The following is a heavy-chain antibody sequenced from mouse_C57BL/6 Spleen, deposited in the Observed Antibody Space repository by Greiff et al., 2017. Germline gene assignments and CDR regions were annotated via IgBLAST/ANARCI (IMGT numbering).Heavy chain of an antibody. V-gene: IGHV1-72*01. CDR3: ARDSVFYYGSIAYFDY. CDR1: GYTFTSYW. J-gene: IGHJ2*01. Sequence: QVQLQQPGAELVKPGASVKLSCKASGYTFTSYWMHWVKQRPGRGLEWIGRIDPNSGGTKYNEKFKSKATLTVDKPSSTTYMQLSSLTSEDSAVYYCARDSVFYYGSIAYFDYWGQGTTLTVSS. D-gene: IGHD1-1*01. CDR2: IDPNSGGT.